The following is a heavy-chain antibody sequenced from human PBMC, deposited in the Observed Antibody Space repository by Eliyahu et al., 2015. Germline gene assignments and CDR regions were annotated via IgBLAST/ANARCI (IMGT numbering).Heavy chain of an antibody. CDR3: ARFPRGTVGAFDI. D-gene: IGHD4-11*01. Sequence: QLQLQESGSGLVKPSQTLSLTCAVSGGXXSSGXYXWSWIRQPPGKGLEWIGYIYHSGSTYSNXSLKSRVTISVDRSKNQFSLKLSSVTAADTAVYYCARFPRGTVGAFDIWGQGTMVTVSS. V-gene: IGHV4-30-2*01. CDR2: IYHSGST. J-gene: IGHJ3*02. CDR1: GGXXSSGXYX.